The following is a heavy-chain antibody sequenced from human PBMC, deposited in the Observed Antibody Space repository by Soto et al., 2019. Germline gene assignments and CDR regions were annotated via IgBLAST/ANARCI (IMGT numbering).Heavy chain of an antibody. CDR3: ARHLETPLPFDYFFSGMAV. CDR2: IMPVASTV. J-gene: IGHJ6*02. Sequence: GGSVKVSCKASGGTFSPYGISWVRQAPGQGLEWMGAIMPVASTVSYPERFRGRVAISADESTSTAYMELSRLTFEDTAVYYCARHLETPLPFDYFFSGMAVWGQGTTVTVSS. CDR1: GGTFSPYG. V-gene: IGHV1-69*13. D-gene: IGHD3-9*01.